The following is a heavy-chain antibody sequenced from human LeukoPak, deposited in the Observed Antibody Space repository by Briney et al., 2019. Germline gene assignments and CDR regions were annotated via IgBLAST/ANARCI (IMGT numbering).Heavy chain of an antibody. Sequence: SETLSLTCTVSGRSISRYYWSCIRHPPGKGLEWIGYIYYSGSTNYNPSLKSRVTISVDTSKNQFSLKLSSVTAADTAVYYCARDQYDSSGYPPILWGQGTLVTVSS. CDR1: GRSISRYY. J-gene: IGHJ4*02. CDR2: IYYSGST. V-gene: IGHV4-59*12. CDR3: ARDQYDSSGYPPIL. D-gene: IGHD3-22*01.